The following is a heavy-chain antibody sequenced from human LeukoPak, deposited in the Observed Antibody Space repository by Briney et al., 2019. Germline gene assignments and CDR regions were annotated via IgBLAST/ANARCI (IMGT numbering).Heavy chain of an antibody. CDR3: AREGYSRSWFDP. J-gene: IGHJ5*02. D-gene: IGHD5-18*01. CDR1: GCTFTGYY. V-gene: IGHV1-2*02. CDR2: INPNSGGT. Sequence: ASVKVSCKASGCTFTGYYMHWVRQAPGQGLEWMGWINPNSGGTNYAQKFQGRVTMTRDTSISTAYMELSRLRSDDTAVYYCAREGYSRSWFDPWGQGTLVTVSS.